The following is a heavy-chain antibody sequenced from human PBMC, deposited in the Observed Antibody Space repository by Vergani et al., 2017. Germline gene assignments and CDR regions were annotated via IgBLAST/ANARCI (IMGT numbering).Heavy chain of an antibody. J-gene: IGHJ4*02. CDR1: GFTFIMHA. D-gene: IGHD6-13*01. Sequence: EVQLLESGGDLVQPGGSLRLSCAASGFTFIMHAMSWVRQAPGKGLEWVANIKQDGSEKYYVDSVRGRFTISRDNAKNSLYLQMNSLRAEDTAVYHCARDYNRPPLVSSYWGQGTLVTVSS. V-gene: IGHV3-7*01. CDR3: ARDYNRPPLVSSY. CDR2: IKQDGSEK.